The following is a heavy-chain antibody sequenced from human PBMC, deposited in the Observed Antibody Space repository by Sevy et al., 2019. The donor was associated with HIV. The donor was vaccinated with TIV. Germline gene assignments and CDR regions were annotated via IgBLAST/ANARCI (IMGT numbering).Heavy chain of an antibody. V-gene: IGHV3-7*01. D-gene: IGHD6-13*01. J-gene: IGHJ4*02. CDR3: WRAIGAAGSY. Sequence: GGSLRLSCEASGFTFSSYWMSWVRQAPGKGLEWVANIKEDGSVKYYVESVKGRFTISRDNAKNSVYLQMNGLRAEDAALYYCWRAIGAAGSYWGLGTLVTVSS. CDR1: GFTFSSYW. CDR2: IKEDGSVK.